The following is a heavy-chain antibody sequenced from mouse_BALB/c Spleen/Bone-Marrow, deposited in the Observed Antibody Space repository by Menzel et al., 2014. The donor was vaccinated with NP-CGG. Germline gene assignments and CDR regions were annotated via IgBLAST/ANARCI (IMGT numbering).Heavy chain of an antibody. CDR2: IWTGGGT. D-gene: IGHD3-3*01. CDR1: GFSLTTYD. J-gene: IGHJ3*01. V-gene: IGHV2-9-2*01. Sequence: QVQLQQSGPGLVAPSQSLSITCTVSGFSLTTYDISWIRQPPGKGLEWLGVIWTGGGTNYNSALMSRLSISKDNSKSXVFLKMNRRQTDDAAIYYCVRNWRKEGGSAYWGQGTLVTVSA. CDR3: VRNWRKEGGSAY.